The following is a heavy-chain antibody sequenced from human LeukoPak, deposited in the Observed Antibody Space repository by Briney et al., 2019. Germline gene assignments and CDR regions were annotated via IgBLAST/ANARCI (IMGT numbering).Heavy chain of an antibody. CDR1: GFTFSSYS. Sequence: GGSLRLSCAASGFTFSSYSMNWVRQAPGKGLEWVSSISSSSSYIYYADSVKGRFTISRDNAKNSLYLQMNSLRAEDTAVYYCARKLYSDNSHDAFDIWGQGTMVIVSS. CDR3: ARKLYSDNSHDAFDI. J-gene: IGHJ3*02. V-gene: IGHV3-21*01. CDR2: ISSSSSYI. D-gene: IGHD1-26*01.